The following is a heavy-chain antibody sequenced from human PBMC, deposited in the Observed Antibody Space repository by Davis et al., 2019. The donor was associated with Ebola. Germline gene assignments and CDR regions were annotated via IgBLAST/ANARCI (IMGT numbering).Heavy chain of an antibody. J-gene: IGHJ4*02. CDR1: GYTFTSYD. CDR3: ARGGVAYSDLDY. V-gene: IGHV1-8*01. D-gene: IGHD2-21*01. CDR2: MNHNSGNT. Sequence: AAVKVYCKASGYTFTSYDSNGGREATGEGREWMGGMNHNSGNTGYEQKFQGRVTLTRENSMSTAYMELRSLRSEDTAVYFCARGGVAYSDLDYWGQGTLVAVSS.